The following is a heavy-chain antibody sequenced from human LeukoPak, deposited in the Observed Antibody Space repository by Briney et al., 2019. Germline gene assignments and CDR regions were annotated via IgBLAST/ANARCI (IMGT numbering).Heavy chain of an antibody. V-gene: IGHV3-21*01. Sequence: GGSLRLSCAASGFTFSSYSMNWVRQAPGKGLEWVSSISSSSSYIYYADSVKGRFTISRDNAKNSLYLQMNSLRAEDTAVYYCARQPGSHGVFWFDPWGQGTLVTVSS. J-gene: IGHJ5*02. D-gene: IGHD3-10*01. CDR1: GFTFSSYS. CDR3: ARQPGSHGVFWFDP. CDR2: ISSSSSYI.